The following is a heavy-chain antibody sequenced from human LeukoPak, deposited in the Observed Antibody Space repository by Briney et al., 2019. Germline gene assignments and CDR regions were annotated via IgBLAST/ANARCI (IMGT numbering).Heavy chain of an antibody. CDR3: ARELTIVVVVAASGHDAFDI. D-gene: IGHD2-15*01. CDR1: GFTFSSYA. CDR2: ISYDGSNK. J-gene: IGHJ3*02. V-gene: IGHV3-30-3*01. Sequence: GGSLRLSCAASGFTFSSYAMHWVRQAPGKGLEWVAVISYDGSNKYYADSVKGRFTISRDNSKNTLYLQMNSLRAEDTAVYYCARELTIVVVVAASGHDAFDIWGQGAMVTVSS.